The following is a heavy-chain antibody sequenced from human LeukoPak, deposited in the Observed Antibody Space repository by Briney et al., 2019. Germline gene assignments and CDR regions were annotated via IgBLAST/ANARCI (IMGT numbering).Heavy chain of an antibody. V-gene: IGHV4-39*07. J-gene: IGHJ4*02. CDR1: GGSISSGGYY. CDR3: ARGVLWFGESIHFDY. D-gene: IGHD3-10*01. CDR2: INHSGST. Sequence: SETLSLTCTVSGGSISSGGYYWSWIRQPPGKGLEWIGEINHSGSTNYNPSLKSRVTISVDTSKNQFSLKLSSVTAADTAVYYCARGVLWFGESIHFDYWGQGTLVTVSS.